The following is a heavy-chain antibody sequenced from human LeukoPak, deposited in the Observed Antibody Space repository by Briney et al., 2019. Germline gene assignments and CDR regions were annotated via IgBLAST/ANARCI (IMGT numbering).Heavy chain of an antibody. D-gene: IGHD2/OR15-2a*01. CDR2: IGWNSGSI. CDR1: GFTFGDYA. J-gene: IGHJ4*02. CDR3: AKDIELGGGLLGAFDY. Sequence: GRSLRLSCAASGFTFGDYAMHWVRQAPGKGLEWVSLIGWNSGSIAYADSVNGRFTISRDNAENSLYLQMNSLRPEDTALYYCAKDIELGGGLLGAFDYWGQGTLVTVSS. V-gene: IGHV3-9*01.